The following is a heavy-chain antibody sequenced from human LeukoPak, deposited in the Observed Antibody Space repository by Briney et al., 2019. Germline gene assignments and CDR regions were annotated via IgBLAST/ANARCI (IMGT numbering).Heavy chain of an antibody. CDR3: ARGAMRCSGGSCYRWQNWFDP. J-gene: IGHJ5*02. V-gene: IGHV4-34*01. D-gene: IGHD2-15*01. CDR1: GGSFSGYY. CDR2: INHSGST. Sequence: SETLSLTCAVYGGSFSGYYWSWIRQPPGKGLEWIGEINHSGSTNYNPSLKSRVTISVDTSKIQFSLKLSSVTAADTAVYYCARGAMRCSGGSCYRWQNWFDPWGQGTLVTVSS.